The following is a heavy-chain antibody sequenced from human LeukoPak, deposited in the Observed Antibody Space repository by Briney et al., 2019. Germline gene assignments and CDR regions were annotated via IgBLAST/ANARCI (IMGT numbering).Heavy chain of an antibody. CDR2: IYYSGST. D-gene: IGHD2-15*01. Sequence: PSETLSLTCTVSGGSISSGGYSWSWIRQHPGKGLEWIGYIYYSGSTYYNPSLKSRVTISVDTSKNQLSLKLTSVTAADTAVYFCARDLGGYPFFMDVWGRGTRSSSP. J-gene: IGHJ6*03. V-gene: IGHV4-31*03. CDR3: ARDLGGYPFFMDV. CDR1: GGSISSGGYS.